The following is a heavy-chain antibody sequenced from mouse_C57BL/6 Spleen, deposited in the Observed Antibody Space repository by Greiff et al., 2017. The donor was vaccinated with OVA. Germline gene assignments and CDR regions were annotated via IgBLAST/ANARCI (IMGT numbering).Heavy chain of an antibody. CDR3: AKYDFAWFAY. CDR2: IDPSDSYT. Sequence: QVQLQQPGAELVKPGASVKLSCKASGYTFTSYWMQWVKQRPGQGLEWIGEIDPSDSYTNYNQKFKGKATLTVDTSSSTAYMQLSSRTSEDSAVYYCAKYDFAWFAYWGQGTLVTVSA. D-gene: IGHD2-4*01. CDR1: GYTFTSYW. V-gene: IGHV1-50*01. J-gene: IGHJ3*01.